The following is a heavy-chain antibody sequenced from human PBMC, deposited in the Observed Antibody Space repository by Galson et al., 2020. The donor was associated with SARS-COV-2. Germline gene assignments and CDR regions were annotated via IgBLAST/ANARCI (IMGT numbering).Heavy chain of an antibody. D-gene: IGHD5-12*01. J-gene: IGHJ6*03. Sequence: ASVKVSCKASGYTFTSYGISWVRQAPGQGLEWMGWISAFTGNTNYAQKLQGRVTMTTDTSTSTAYMELRSLRSDDTALYYCARVCYNSNYYYYMDVWGKGTTVTISS. CDR2: ISAFTGNT. CDR3: ARVCYNSNYYYYMDV. V-gene: IGHV1-18*01. CDR1: GYTFTSYG.